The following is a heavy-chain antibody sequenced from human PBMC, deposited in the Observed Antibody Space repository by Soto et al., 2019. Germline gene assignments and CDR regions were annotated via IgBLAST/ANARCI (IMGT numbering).Heavy chain of an antibody. Sequence: EVQLVESGGGLVQPGGSLRLSCAASGFTVSSNYMSWVRQAPEKGLEWVSVIYSGGSTYYADSVKGRFTISRDNSKNTLYLQMNSLRAEDTAVYYCASPGYCSGGSCFDYWGQGTLVTVSS. CDR1: GFTVSSNY. V-gene: IGHV3-66*01. CDR3: ASPGYCSGGSCFDY. D-gene: IGHD2-15*01. CDR2: IYSGGST. J-gene: IGHJ4*02.